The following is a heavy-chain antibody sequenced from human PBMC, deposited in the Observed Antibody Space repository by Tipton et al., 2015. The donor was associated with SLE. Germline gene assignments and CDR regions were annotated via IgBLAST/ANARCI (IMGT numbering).Heavy chain of an antibody. D-gene: IGHD6-19*01. CDR1: GGSFSGYY. CDR3: ARAGRWLVRFFDY. Sequence: TLSLTCAVYGGSFSGYYWSWIRQPAGKGLEWIGRIYTSGSTNYNPSLKSRVTISVDTSKNQFSLKLSSVTAADTAVYYCARAGRWLVRFFDYWGQGTLVTVSS. J-gene: IGHJ4*02. CDR2: IYTSGST. V-gene: IGHV4-59*10.